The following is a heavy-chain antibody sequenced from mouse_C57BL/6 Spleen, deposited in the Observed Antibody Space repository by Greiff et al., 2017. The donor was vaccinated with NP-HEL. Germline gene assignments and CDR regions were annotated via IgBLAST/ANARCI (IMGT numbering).Heavy chain of an antibody. CDR1: GYAFSSSW. D-gene: IGHD2-4*01. V-gene: IGHV1-82*01. Sequence: QVQLQQSGPELVKPGASVKISCKASGYAFSSSWMNWVKQRPGKGLEWIGRIYPGDGVTNYNGKFKGKATLTADKSSSTAYMQLSSLTSEDSAVYFCARNDYGDYFDYWGQGTTLTVSS. CDR2: IYPGDGVT. J-gene: IGHJ2*01. CDR3: ARNDYGDYFDY.